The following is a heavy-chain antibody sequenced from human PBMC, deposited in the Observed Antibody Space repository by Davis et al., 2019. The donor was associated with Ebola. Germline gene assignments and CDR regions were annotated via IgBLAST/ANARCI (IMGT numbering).Heavy chain of an antibody. CDR3: ARHGLPVVAGYKYNWFDP. CDR1: TYSFTSYW. Sequence: GESLKISCEGSTYSFTSYWIGWVRQMPGKGLEWMGIIYAGDSETRYNPSFQGQVTISADKSISTAYLQWSSLKASDTAMYYCARHGLPVVAGYKYNWFDPWGQGTLVTVSS. J-gene: IGHJ5*02. V-gene: IGHV5-51*01. CDR2: IYAGDSET. D-gene: IGHD2-15*01.